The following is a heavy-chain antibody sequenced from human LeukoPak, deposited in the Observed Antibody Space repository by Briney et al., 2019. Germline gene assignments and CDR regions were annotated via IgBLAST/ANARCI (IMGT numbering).Heavy chain of an antibody. CDR3: AREGNCSGGSCYASEESDAFDI. V-gene: IGHV3-33*01. D-gene: IGHD2-15*01. J-gene: IGHJ3*02. CDR2: IWYDGSNK. CDR1: GFTFSSYG. Sequence: PGGSLRLSCAASGFTFSSYGMHWVRQAPGKGLEWVAVIWYDGSNKYYADSVKGRFTISRDNSKNTLYLQMNSLRAEDTAVYYCAREGNCSGGSCYASEESDAFDIWGQGTMVTVSS.